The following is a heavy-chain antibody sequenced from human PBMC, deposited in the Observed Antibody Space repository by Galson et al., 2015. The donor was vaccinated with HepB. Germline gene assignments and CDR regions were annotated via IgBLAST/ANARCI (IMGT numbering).Heavy chain of an antibody. CDR1: RYTFTITDNY. CDR3: TKSRYDWVSEY. Sequence: SVKVSCKASRYTFTITDNYMHWFPQSPGKVRELMRLINATTGGSYSPEKLQGRVTMTRDSSINTAYLELSGLTFNDTAVYYCTKSRYDWVSEYWRLGTLITVS. V-gene: IGHV1-2*02. CDR2: INATTGGS. D-gene: IGHD3-9*01. J-gene: IGHJ4*02.